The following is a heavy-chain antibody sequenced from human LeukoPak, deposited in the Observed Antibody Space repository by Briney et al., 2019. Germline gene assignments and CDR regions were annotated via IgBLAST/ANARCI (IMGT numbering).Heavy chain of an antibody. CDR1: GFIFSSYA. CDR3: ARDHTPFQLAPMYYFDY. V-gene: IGHV3-30-3*01. CDR2: ISYDGSNK. Sequence: PGGSLRLSCAASGFIFSSYAMHWVRQAPGRGLEWVAVISYDGSNKYYADSVKGRFTIPRDNSKNTLYLQMNSLRAEDTAVYYCARDHTPFQLAPMYYFDYWGQGTLVTVSS. J-gene: IGHJ4*02. D-gene: IGHD2-2*01.